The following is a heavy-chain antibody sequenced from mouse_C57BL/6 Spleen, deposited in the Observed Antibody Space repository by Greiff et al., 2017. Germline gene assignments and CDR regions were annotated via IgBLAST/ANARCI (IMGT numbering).Heavy chain of an antibody. D-gene: IGHD1-1*01. CDR3: ARIYYYGSSSYAMDY. Sequence: QVQLQQSGAELVMPGASVKLSCKASGYTFTSYWMHWVKQRPGQGLEWIGEIDPSDSYTNYNQKFKGKSTLTVDKSSSTAYMQLSSLTSEDSAVYYCARIYYYGSSSYAMDYWGQGTSVTVSS. J-gene: IGHJ4*01. V-gene: IGHV1-69*01. CDR2: IDPSDSYT. CDR1: GYTFTSYW.